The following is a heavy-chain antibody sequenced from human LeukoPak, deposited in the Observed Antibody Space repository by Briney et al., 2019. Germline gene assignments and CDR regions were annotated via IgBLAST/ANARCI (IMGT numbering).Heavy chain of an antibody. V-gene: IGHV3-30*02. D-gene: IGHD3-3*01. CDR2: IRYDGSNK. CDR1: GFTFSSYG. J-gene: IGHJ4*02. Sequence: GGSLRLSCAASGFTFSSYGMRWVRQAPGKGLEWVAFIRYDGSNKYYADSVKGRFTISRDNSKNTLYLQMNSLRAEDTAVYYCARDPERITIFGVVIGYFDYWGQGTLVTVSS. CDR3: ARDPERITIFGVVIGYFDY.